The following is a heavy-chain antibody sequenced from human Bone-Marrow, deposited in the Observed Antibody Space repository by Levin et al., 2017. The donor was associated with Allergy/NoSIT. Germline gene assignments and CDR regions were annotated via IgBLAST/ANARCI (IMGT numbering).Heavy chain of an antibody. Sequence: SCAASGFTFSTYAMHWVRQAPGKGLEWVAFISNDGSNKNYVESVKGRFTISRDNSESMLSVQMNSLRVEDTAVYYCARAVRGYNFNAFDIWGQGTMVTVSS. D-gene: IGHD5-18*01. V-gene: IGHV3-30-3*01. CDR1: GFTFSTYA. CDR2: ISNDGSNK. CDR3: ARAVRGYNFNAFDI. J-gene: IGHJ3*02.